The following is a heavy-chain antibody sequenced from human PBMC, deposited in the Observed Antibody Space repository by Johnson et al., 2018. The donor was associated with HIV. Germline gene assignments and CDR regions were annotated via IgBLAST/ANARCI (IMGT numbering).Heavy chain of an antibody. CDR2: IGTAGDT. CDR1: GFTFSSYD. J-gene: IGHJ3*02. CDR3: ASGHHDAFDM. Sequence: VQLVESGGGWVQPGGSLRLSCAASGFTFSSYDMHWVRQTTGKVLQWVSGIGTAGDTYYSGSVKGRFTISRDNSKNTLYLQMNSLRAEDTAVYYCASGHHDAFDMWGQGTMVTVSS. V-gene: IGHV3-13*01.